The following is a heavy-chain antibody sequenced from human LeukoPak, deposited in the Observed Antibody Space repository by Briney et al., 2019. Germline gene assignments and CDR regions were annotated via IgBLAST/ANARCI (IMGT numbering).Heavy chain of an antibody. CDR3: AKDYYGSGSYSLSYQYYGADV. Sequence: GGSLRLSCAASGFTFNSYGMRWVRQAPGKGLEGVAAVTYDGSNKYYADSVKGRFTISRDNSKNTLYLQMNSLRPDDRAVYYCAKDYYGSGSYSLSYQYYGADVWGKGTTVTVSS. J-gene: IGHJ6*04. CDR1: GFTFNSYG. CDR2: VTYDGSNK. V-gene: IGHV3-30*18. D-gene: IGHD3-10*01.